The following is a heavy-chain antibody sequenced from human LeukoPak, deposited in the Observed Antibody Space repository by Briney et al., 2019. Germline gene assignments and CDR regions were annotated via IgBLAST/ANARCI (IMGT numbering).Heavy chain of an antibody. CDR2: ISPSGGST. CDR1: GFTFRSYA. CDR3: AKDPNYYDSSGYYYPFAFDI. D-gene: IGHD3-22*01. Sequence: GGSLRLSCAASGFTFRSYAMSWVRQAPGKGLEWVSAISPSGGSTYYADSVKGRFTISRDNSKNTLYLQMNSLRAEDTAVYYCAKDPNYYDSSGYYYPFAFDIWGQGTMVTVSS. J-gene: IGHJ3*02. V-gene: IGHV3-23*01.